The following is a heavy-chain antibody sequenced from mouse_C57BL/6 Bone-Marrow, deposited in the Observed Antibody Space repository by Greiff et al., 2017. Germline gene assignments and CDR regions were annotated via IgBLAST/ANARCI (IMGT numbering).Heavy chain of an antibody. J-gene: IGHJ4*01. D-gene: IGHD2-5*01. CDR3: AGEGYYYSNCYAMDY. Sequence: QVQLQQPGAELVKPGASVKMSCKASGYTFTSYWITWVKQRPGQGLEWIGDIYPGSGSTNYNEKFKSKATLTVDTSSSTAYIQLSSLTSEDSAVFYDAGEGYYYSNCYAMDYWGRGTSVTVSS. CDR1: GYTFTSYW. CDR2: IYPGSGST. V-gene: IGHV1-55*01.